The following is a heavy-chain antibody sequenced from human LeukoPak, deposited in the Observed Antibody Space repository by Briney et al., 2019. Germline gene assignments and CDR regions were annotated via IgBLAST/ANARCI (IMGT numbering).Heavy chain of an antibody. J-gene: IGHJ6*02. D-gene: IGHD6-6*01. CDR3: ARISSSSDLYYNGMDV. CDR1: GFTVSSKY. Sequence: GGSLRLSCAASGFTVSSKYMSWVRQAPGKGLEWLSVIYNSGGTYYADSVKGRFTISRDNSKNTLYLQMNSLRVEDTAVYYCARISSSSDLYYNGMDVWGQGTTVTVSS. CDR2: IYNSGGT. V-gene: IGHV3-66*01.